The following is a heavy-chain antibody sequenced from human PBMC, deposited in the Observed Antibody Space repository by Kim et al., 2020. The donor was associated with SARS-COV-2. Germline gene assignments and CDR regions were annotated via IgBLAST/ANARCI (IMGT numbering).Heavy chain of an antibody. Sequence: GGSLRLSCAASGFTFSSYAMSWVRQAPGKGLEWVSAISGSGGSTYYADSVKGRFTISRDNSKNTLYLQMNSLRAEDTAVYYCARDLLGRLRYFDGLPYALEIWGQETRGAGSS. CDR3: ARDLLGRLRYFDGLPYALEI. CDR2: ISGSGGST. D-gene: IGHD3-9*01. CDR1: GFTFSSYA. V-gene: IGHV3-23*01. J-gene: IGHJ3*02.